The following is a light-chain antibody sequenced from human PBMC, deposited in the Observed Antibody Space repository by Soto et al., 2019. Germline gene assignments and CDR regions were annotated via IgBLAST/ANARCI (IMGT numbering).Light chain of an antibody. Sequence: EIVLTQSPATLSLSPGERATLSCRASQSVSSYLAWYQQKPGQAPRLLIYDASNRATGIPARFSGSGSGTDFTLPISSLEPEDFAVYYCQQRRNWPPWTFGQGPKVEIK. CDR1: QSVSSY. V-gene: IGKV3-11*01. CDR2: DAS. J-gene: IGKJ1*01. CDR3: QQRRNWPPWT.